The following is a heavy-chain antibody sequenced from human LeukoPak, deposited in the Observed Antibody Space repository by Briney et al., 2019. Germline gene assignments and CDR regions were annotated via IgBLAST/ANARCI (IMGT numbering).Heavy chain of an antibody. CDR2: ISAYNGNT. Sequence: ASVKVSCKASGGTFSSYAISWVRQAPGQGLEWMGWISAYNGNTNYAQKLQGRVTMTTDTSTSTAYMELRSLRSDDTAVYYCARVGAAAGTLFRDAFDIWGQGTMVTVSS. V-gene: IGHV1-18*01. CDR1: GGTFSSYA. CDR3: ARVGAAAGTLFRDAFDI. D-gene: IGHD6-13*01. J-gene: IGHJ3*02.